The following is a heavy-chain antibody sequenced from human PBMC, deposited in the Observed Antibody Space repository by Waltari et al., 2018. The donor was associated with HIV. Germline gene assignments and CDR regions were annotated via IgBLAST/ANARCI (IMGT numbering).Heavy chain of an antibody. CDR1: GGSFSGYY. J-gene: IGHJ4*02. V-gene: IGHV4-34*01. Sequence: QVQLQQWGAGLLKPSETLSLTCAVYGGSFSGYYWSWIRQPPGKGLEWIGEINHSGSTNYNPSLKSRVTISVDTSKNQFSLKLSSVTAADTAVYYCARDYDSSGYYWNYWGQGTLVTVSS. CDR3: ARDYDSSGYYWNY. D-gene: IGHD3-22*01. CDR2: INHSGST.